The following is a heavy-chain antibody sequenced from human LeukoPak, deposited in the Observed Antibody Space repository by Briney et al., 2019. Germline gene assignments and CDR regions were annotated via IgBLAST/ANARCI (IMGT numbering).Heavy chain of an antibody. CDR1: GFTFSSYA. V-gene: IGHV3-23*01. Sequence: PGGSLRLSCGASGFTFSSYAMSWVRQAPGKGLEWVSAISGSGDSTYYADSVKGRFTISRDNSKNTLYLQMNSLRAEDTAVYYCAKAGILWAALSTLDYWGQGTLVTVSS. J-gene: IGHJ4*02. CDR3: AKAGILWAALSTLDY. CDR2: ISGSGDST. D-gene: IGHD2-21*01.